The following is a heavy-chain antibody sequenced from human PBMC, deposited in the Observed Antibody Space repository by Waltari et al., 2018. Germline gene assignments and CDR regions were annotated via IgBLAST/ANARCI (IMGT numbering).Heavy chain of an antibody. CDR2: IIPIFGTA. CDR1: GGTFSSYA. D-gene: IGHD1-1*01. CDR3: ASLDSYYYYGMDV. V-gene: IGHV1-69*05. Sequence: QVQLVQSGAAVTKPGSSVKVSCQASGGTFSSYAISWVRQAPGQGLEWMGGIIPIFGTANYAQKFQGRVTITTDESTSTAYMELSSLRSEDTAVYYCASLDSYYYYGMDVWGQGTTVTVSS. J-gene: IGHJ6*02.